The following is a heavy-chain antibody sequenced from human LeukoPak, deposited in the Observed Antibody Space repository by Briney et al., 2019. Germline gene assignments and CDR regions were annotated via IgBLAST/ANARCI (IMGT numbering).Heavy chain of an antibody. V-gene: IGHV3-15*01. Sequence: GGSLRLSCAGSGFIFSDDWMSWVRQAPGKGLEWVARIKTKDEGGAIDYAASVQGRFTISRDDSEKMLYLQMDSLKIEDTAVYYCNTDLDYWGRGTLVTVSS. J-gene: IGHJ4*02. CDR1: GFIFSDDW. CDR2: IKTKDEGGAI. CDR3: NTDLDY.